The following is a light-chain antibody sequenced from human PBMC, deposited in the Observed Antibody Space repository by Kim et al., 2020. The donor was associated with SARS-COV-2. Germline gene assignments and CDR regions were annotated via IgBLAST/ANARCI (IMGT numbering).Light chain of an antibody. J-gene: IGKJ1*01. CDR2: GAS. Sequence: EIVLTQSPGTLSLSPGERAILSCRASQSVSSIYLAWYQQKPGQPPRLLIYGASNRATGIPDRFSGSGSGTDFTLTIHRVEPEDLAVYYCQQYGTSPRTFGQRTKVDIK. CDR1: QSVSSIY. V-gene: IGKV3-20*01. CDR3: QQYGTSPRT.